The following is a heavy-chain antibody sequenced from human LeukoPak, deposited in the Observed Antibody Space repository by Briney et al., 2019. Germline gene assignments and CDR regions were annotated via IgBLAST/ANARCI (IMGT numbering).Heavy chain of an antibody. J-gene: IGHJ4*02. CDR2: IYYSGST. V-gene: IGHV4-39*01. Sequence: WETLSLTCTVSGGSISSSSYYWGWIRQPPGKGLEWIGSIYYSGSTYYNPSLKSRVTISVDTSKNQFSLKLSSVTAADTAVYYCARHGALILGIAAAWADYWGQGTLVTVSS. D-gene: IGHD6-13*01. CDR3: ARHGALILGIAAAWADY. CDR1: GGSISSSSYY.